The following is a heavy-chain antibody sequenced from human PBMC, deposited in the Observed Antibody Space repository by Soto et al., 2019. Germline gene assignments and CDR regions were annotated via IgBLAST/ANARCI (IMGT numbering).Heavy chain of an antibody. J-gene: IGHJ6*03. CDR2: ISGSGGST. CDR3: AKHPRYCSSTSCPTIYYYYMDV. Sequence: HPGGSLRLSCAASGFTFSSYAMSWVRQAPGKGLEWVSAISGSGGSTYYADSVKGRFTISRDNSKNTLYLQMNSLRAEDTAVYYCAKHPRYCSSTSCPTIYYYYMDVWGKGTTVTVSS. V-gene: IGHV3-23*01. CDR1: GFTFSSYA. D-gene: IGHD2-2*01.